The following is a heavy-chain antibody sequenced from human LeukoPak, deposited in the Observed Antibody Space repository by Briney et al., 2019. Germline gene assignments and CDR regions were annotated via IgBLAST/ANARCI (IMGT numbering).Heavy chain of an antibody. J-gene: IGHJ4*02. V-gene: IGHV4-59*01. CDR2: VYYNGSA. D-gene: IGHD2-15*01. Sequence: PSETLSLTCTVSGDSINYYYWSWIRQSPGKGLEWIGYVYYNGSARYNPSLKSRVTISVDMSKNQFSLKVSSVTAADTAIYYCARKGGHFDYWGQGTLVTVSS. CDR3: ARKGGHFDY. CDR1: GDSINYYY.